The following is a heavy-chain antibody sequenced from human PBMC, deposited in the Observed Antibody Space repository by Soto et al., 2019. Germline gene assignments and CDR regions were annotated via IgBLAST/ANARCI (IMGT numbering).Heavy chain of an antibody. V-gene: IGHV3-48*01. J-gene: IGHJ4*02. Sequence: EVQLVESGGGLVQPGGSLRLSCTASGFTFSDYSMDWVRQTPGKGLEWLSYISDSSDTISYADSVKGRFTISRDNANNPLFLQMSSLRGEYTAVNNCAIDKMGELAAADYWGQGTTVTVSS. CDR1: GFTFSDYS. CDR3: AIDKMGELAAADY. CDR2: ISDSSDTI. D-gene: IGHD3-16*01.